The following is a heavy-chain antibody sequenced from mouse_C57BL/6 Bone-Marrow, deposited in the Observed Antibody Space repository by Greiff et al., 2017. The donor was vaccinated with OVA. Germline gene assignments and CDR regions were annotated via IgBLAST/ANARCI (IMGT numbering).Heavy chain of an antibody. CDR1: GYTFTSYW. CDR3: ALITTAAMGY. Sequence: QVQLQQPGAELVRPGTSVKLSCKASGYTFTSYWMHWVKQRPGQGLEWIGVIDPSDSYTNYNQKFKGKATLTVDTSSSTAYMQLSSLTSEDSAVYYCALITTAAMGYWGQGTSVTVSS. D-gene: IGHD1-2*01. V-gene: IGHV1-59*01. CDR2: IDPSDSYT. J-gene: IGHJ4*01.